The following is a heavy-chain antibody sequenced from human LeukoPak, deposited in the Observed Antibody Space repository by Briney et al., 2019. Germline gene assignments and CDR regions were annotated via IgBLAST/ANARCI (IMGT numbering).Heavy chain of an antibody. J-gene: IGHJ4*02. Sequence: SETLSLTCTVSGGSISSYYWSWIRQPPGKGLEWIGYIYYSGSTNYNPSLKSRVTMSVDTSKNQFSLKLSSVTAADTAVYYCARGTYDYVWGSYRLDYWGQGTLVTVSS. CDR2: IYYSGST. CDR3: ARGTYDYVWGSYRLDY. D-gene: IGHD3-16*02. CDR1: GGSISSYY. V-gene: IGHV4-59*12.